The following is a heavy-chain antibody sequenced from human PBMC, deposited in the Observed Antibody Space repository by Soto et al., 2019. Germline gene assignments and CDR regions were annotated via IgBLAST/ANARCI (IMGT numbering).Heavy chain of an antibody. CDR1: GFTVSSKY. Sequence: EVQLVESGGGLVQPGGSLRLSCAASGFTVSSKYMTWVRQAPGKGLEWVSLIQSGGTTYYADSVKGRFTISRDTSENTLNLQMDSLRVEDTAVYYCARDDVLCDGGRCYGIPLDVWGKGPRSPSPQ. J-gene: IGHJ6*01. CDR3: ARDDVLCDGGRCYGIPLDV. D-gene: IGHD2-15*01. V-gene: IGHV3-66*01. CDR2: IQSGGTT.